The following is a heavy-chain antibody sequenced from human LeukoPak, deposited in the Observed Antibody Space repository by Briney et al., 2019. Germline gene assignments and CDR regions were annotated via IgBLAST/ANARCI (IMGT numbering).Heavy chain of an antibody. V-gene: IGHV4-39*07. Sequence: PSETLSLTCTISGGSISSSSYYWGWIRQPPGKGLEWIGSIYYSGSTYYNPSLKSRVTISVDTSKNQFSLKLSSVTAADTAVYYCARQRGYGLVTGRDNWFDPWGQGTLVTVSS. CDR1: GGSISSSSYY. D-gene: IGHD3-10*01. CDR2: IYYSGST. J-gene: IGHJ5*02. CDR3: ARQRGYGLVTGRDNWFDP.